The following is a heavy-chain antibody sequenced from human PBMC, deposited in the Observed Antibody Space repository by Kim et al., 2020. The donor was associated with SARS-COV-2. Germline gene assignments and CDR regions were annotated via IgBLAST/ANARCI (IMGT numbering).Heavy chain of an antibody. D-gene: IGHD3-10*01. CDR2: IYTSGST. CDR1: GGSISSYY. CDR3: ARDRVWFGGDGYYFDY. Sequence: SETLSLTCTVSGGSISSYYWSWIRQPAGKGLEWIGRIYTSGSTNYNPSLKSRVTMSVDTSKNQFSLKLSSVTAADTAVYYCARDRVWFGGDGYYFDYWGQGTLVTVSS. V-gene: IGHV4-4*07. J-gene: IGHJ4*02.